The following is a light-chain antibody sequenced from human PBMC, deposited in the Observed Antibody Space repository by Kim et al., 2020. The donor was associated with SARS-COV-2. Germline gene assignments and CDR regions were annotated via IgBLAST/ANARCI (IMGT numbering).Light chain of an antibody. CDR3: NSRDSSGNPCV. CDR1: SLRSYY. CDR2: GKN. Sequence: ALGQTVRITCQGDSLRSYYASWYQQKPGQAPVLVIYGKNNRPSGIPDRFSGSSSGNTASLTITGAQAEDEADYYCNSRDSSGNPCVFGGGTKLTVL. J-gene: IGLJ3*02. V-gene: IGLV3-19*01.